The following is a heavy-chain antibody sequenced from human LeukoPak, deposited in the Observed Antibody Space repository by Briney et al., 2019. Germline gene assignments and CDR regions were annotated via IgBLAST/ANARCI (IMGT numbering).Heavy chain of an antibody. Sequence: PSETLSLTCTVSGGSISSYYWTWIRQPPGKGLEWIGYFYNSGSTDYNPSLKSRVTISVDTSKNQFSLKLSSVTAADTAVYYCARGGLVNAFDYWGQGTLVTVSS. D-gene: IGHD6-19*01. CDR3: ARGGLVNAFDY. J-gene: IGHJ4*02. CDR1: GGSISSYY. V-gene: IGHV4-59*12. CDR2: FYNSGST.